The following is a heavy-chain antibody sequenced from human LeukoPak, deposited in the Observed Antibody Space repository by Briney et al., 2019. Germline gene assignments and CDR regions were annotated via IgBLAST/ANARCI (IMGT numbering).Heavy chain of an antibody. J-gene: IGHJ4*02. D-gene: IGHD6-13*01. Sequence: GGSLRLSCAASGSTFSSYGMHWVRQAPGKGLEWVAVIWYDGSNKYYADSVKGRFTISRDNSKNTLYLQMNSLRAEDRAVYYCARDKGGKAAGHFDYWGQGTLVTVSS. CDR2: IWYDGSNK. V-gene: IGHV3-33*01. CDR1: GSTFSSYG. CDR3: ARDKGGKAAGHFDY.